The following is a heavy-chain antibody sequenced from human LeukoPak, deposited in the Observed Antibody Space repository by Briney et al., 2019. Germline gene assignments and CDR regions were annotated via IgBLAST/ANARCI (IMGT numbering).Heavy chain of an antibody. CDR1: GYTFTSYY. J-gene: IGHJ5*02. D-gene: IGHD3-22*01. Sequence: GASVKVSCKASGYTFTSYYMHWVRQAPGQGLEWMGIINPSGGSTSYAQKFQGRVTMTRDMSTSTVYMELSSLRSEDTAVYYCAEGKTDYYDSSGFDPWGQGTLVTVSS. CDR3: AEGKTDYYDSSGFDP. CDR2: INPSGGST. V-gene: IGHV1-46*01.